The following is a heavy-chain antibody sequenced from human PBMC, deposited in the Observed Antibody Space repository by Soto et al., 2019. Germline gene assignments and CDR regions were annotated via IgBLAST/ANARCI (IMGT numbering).Heavy chain of an antibody. D-gene: IGHD4-17*01. V-gene: IGHV3-23*01. J-gene: IGHJ4*02. CDR1: GFTFSSYA. CDR3: AKDQTYGDYGAPFDY. Sequence: GGSLRLSCAASGFTFSSYAMSWVRQAPGKGLEWVSAISGSGGSTYYADSVKGRFTISRDNSKNTLYLQMNSLRAEDTAVYYCAKDQTYGDYGAPFDYWGQGTLVTVSS. CDR2: ISGSGGST.